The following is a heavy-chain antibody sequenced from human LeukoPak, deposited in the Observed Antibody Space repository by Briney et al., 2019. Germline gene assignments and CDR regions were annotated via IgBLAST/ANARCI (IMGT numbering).Heavy chain of an antibody. CDR3: AKDPYRVIVATGNYLDP. D-gene: IGHD2-21*01. CDR1: GFTFSNYG. Sequence: GGSLRLSYATSGFTFSNYGMHWVRQAPGKGLEWVAVISNDGSNIQYAGSAKGRFTISRDNSKNTVYLQMNSLRSEDTAVYYCAKDPYRVIVATGNYLDPWGQGTLVTVSS. J-gene: IGHJ5*02. V-gene: IGHV3-30*18. CDR2: ISNDGSNI.